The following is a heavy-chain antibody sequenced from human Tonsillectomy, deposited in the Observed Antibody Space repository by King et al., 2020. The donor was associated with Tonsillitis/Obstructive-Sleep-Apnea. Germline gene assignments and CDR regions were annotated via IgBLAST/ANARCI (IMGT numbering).Heavy chain of an antibody. CDR1: GFTFSSDN. D-gene: IGHD1-7*01. CDR2: ISSSSSSI. J-gene: IGHJ4*02. CDR3: ARDSDILYTGTSSVDY. Sequence: VQLVESGGGLVQPGGSLRRSCAASGFTFSSDNMHWVRQAPGKWLEWVSYISSSSSSIYYADSVKGRFTIFRDNAKNSLYLQMNSLRDEDTALYYCARDSDILYTGTSSVDYWGQGTLVTVSS. V-gene: IGHV3-48*02.